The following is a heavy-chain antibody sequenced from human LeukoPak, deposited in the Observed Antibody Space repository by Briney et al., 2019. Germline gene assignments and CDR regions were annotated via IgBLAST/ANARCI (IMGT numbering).Heavy chain of an antibody. CDR3: ARDFDSSSSLSGWFDP. Sequence: GASVKVACKASGCSFSGDYMHWVRQAPGQGLEWMGWINPNSGGTNYAQKFQGRVTMTRDTSISTAYMELSRLRSDDTAVYYCARDFDSSSSLSGWFDPWGQGTLVTVSS. CDR2: INPNSGGT. CDR1: GCSFSGDY. J-gene: IGHJ5*02. D-gene: IGHD6-6*01. V-gene: IGHV1-2*02.